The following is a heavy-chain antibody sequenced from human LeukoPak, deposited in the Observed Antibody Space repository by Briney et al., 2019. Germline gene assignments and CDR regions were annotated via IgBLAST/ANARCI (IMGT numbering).Heavy chain of an antibody. D-gene: IGHD2-21*01. Sequence: GRSLRLSCAASGFTFSSYGMHWVRQAPGKGLEWVAVISYDGSNKYYADSVRGRFTISRDNSKNTLYLQMNSLRAEDTAVYYCAKDYTPAIRFPASVVGAFDYWGQGTLVTVSS. CDR2: ISYDGSNK. CDR3: AKDYTPAIRFPASVVGAFDY. J-gene: IGHJ4*02. V-gene: IGHV3-30*18. CDR1: GFTFSSYG.